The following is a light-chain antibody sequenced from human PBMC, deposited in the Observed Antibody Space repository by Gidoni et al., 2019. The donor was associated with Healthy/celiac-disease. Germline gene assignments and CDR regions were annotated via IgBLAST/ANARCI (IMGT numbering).Light chain of an antibody. V-gene: IGKV1D-8*01. J-gene: IGKJ1*01. Sequence: VICVPQSPSLLSASTGDRVTNSCRMSQGIISYLAWYQQKPGKAPELLIYAASTLQSGVPSRFSGSGSGTDFTLTISCLQSEDFAIYYCQQYYSFPWTFGQGTKVEIK. CDR1: QGIISY. CDR3: QQYYSFPWT. CDR2: AAS.